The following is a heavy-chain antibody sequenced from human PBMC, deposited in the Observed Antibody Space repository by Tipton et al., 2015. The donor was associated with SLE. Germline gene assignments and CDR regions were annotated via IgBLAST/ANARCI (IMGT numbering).Heavy chain of an antibody. Sequence: TLSLTCTVSGGSVSSGSYYWSWIRQPPGKGLEWIGYIYYSGSTNYNPSLKSRVTISVDTSKNQFSLKLSSVTAADTAVYYCASDRLPGDHDAFDIWGQGTMVTVSS. J-gene: IGHJ3*02. CDR1: GGSVSSGSYY. CDR3: ASDRLPGDHDAFDI. V-gene: IGHV4-61*01. CDR2: IYYSGST. D-gene: IGHD7-27*01.